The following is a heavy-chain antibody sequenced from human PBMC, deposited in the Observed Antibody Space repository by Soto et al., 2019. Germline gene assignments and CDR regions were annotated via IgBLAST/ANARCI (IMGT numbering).Heavy chain of an antibody. CDR2: IYSGGST. V-gene: IGHV3-66*01. CDR3: ARVNPLLDY. J-gene: IGHJ4*02. CDR1: GFTVSSNY. Sequence: EVQLVESGGGLVQPGGSLRLSCAASGFTVSSNYMSWVRQAPGKGLEWVSVIYSGGSTYYADSVKGRFTISRDNSKNTRYLPMTSLRAEDTAVYYCARVNPLLDYCGQGTLVTVSS.